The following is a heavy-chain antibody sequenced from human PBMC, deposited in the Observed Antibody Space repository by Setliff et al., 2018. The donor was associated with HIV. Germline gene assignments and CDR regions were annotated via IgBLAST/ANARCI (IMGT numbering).Heavy chain of an antibody. D-gene: IGHD5-12*01. CDR1: GDSMSSATFY. Sequence: SETLSLTCTVSGDSMSSATFYWSWVRKPAGKRLEWIGHISPSESTNYHPALKSRATISLDTSKSQVHLTLTSVTAADTAVYHCARKGWNAYEAFDDWGQGTRVTVSS. J-gene: IGHJ5*02. V-gene: IGHV4-61*09. CDR3: ARKGWNAYEAFDD. CDR2: ISPSEST.